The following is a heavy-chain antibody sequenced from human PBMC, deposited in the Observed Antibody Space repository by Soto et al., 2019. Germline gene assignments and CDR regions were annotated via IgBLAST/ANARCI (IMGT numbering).Heavy chain of an antibody. D-gene: IGHD3-9*01. Sequence: SGGSLRLSCAASGFTFSSYAMHWVRQAPGKGLEWVAVISYDGSNKYYADSVKGRFTISRDNSKNTLYLQMNSLRAEDTAVYYCARAGYDIQNYYYYGMDVWGQGTTVTVSS. CDR1: GFTFSSYA. J-gene: IGHJ6*02. V-gene: IGHV3-30-3*01. CDR2: ISYDGSNK. CDR3: ARAGYDIQNYYYYGMDV.